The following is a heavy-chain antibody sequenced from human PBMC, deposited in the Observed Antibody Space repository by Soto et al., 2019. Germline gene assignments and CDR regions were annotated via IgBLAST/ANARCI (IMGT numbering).Heavy chain of an antibody. V-gene: IGHV4-31*03. D-gene: IGHD2-15*01. CDR3: AGRCSGGSCYSDYYFDY. CDR1: GGSISSGGYY. CDR2: IYYSGST. Sequence: SETLSLTCTVSGGSISSGGYYWSWIRQHPGKGLEWIGYIYYSGSTYYNPSLKSRVTISVDTSKNQFSLKLSSVTAADTAVYYCAGRCSGGSCYSDYYFDYWGQGTLVTVSS. J-gene: IGHJ4*02.